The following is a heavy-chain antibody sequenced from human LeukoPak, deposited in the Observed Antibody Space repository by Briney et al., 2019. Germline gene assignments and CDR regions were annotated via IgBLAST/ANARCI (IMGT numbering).Heavy chain of an antibody. D-gene: IGHD3-22*01. Sequence: GGSLRLSCVVSGITLSNYGMSWVRQAPGKGLEWVAGISDRGGSTNYADSVKGRFTISRDNSKNTLYLQMNSLRAEDTAVYYCAKEGLHYYDSSGYYASVNHFDYWGQGTLVTVSS. CDR2: ISDRGGST. J-gene: IGHJ4*02. V-gene: IGHV3-23*01. CDR3: AKEGLHYYDSSGYYASVNHFDY. CDR1: GITLSNYG.